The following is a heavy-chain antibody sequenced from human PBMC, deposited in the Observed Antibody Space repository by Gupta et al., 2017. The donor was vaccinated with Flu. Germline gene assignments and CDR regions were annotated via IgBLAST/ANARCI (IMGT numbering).Heavy chain of an antibody. CDR1: GFTSSTYW. J-gene: IGHJ4*02. CDR3: VRLPPGY. V-gene: IGHV3-74*01. CDR2: IHSDGNRI. Sequence: EVQLVESGGGLVQPGGSLRLSCAESGFTSSTYWMDWVRQAPGKGLVWVSRIHSDGNRIKYADSVKGRFTISRDNAKNTLYLQMNSLRAEDAAVYYCVRLPPGYWGQGTLGTVSA.